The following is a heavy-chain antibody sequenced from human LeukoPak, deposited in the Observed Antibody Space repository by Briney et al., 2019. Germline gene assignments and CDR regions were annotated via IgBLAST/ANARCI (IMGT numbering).Heavy chain of an antibody. CDR3: AKVGELDLRLFYNMDV. CDR1: GFTFSSYA. J-gene: IGHJ6*01. Sequence: EPGGSLRLSCAASGFTFSSYAMSWVRQAPGKGLEWVSAISGSGGSTYYADSVKGRFTISRDNSKNTLYLQMNSLRAEDTAVYYCAKVGELDLRLFYNMDVWGKGTTGTVSS. CDR2: ISGSGGST. V-gene: IGHV3-23*01. D-gene: IGHD1-1*01.